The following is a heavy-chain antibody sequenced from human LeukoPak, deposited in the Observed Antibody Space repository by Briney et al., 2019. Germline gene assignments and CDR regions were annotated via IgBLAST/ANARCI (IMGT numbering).Heavy chain of an antibody. J-gene: IGHJ4*02. Sequence: GGTLRLSCAASGFTFSSYAMSWVRQAPGQGLEWVSAISGSGGSAYYAASVTGGFTISRDNCKNTLYLQMNSLRAEDAAVYYCANRIWFGGLSPSFDYWGQGTLVTVSS. CDR1: GFTFSSYA. CDR3: ANRIWFGGLSPSFDY. CDR2: ISGSGGSA. V-gene: IGHV3-23*01. D-gene: IGHD3-10*01.